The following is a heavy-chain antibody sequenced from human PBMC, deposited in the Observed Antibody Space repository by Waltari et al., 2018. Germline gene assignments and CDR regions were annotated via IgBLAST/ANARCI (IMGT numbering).Heavy chain of an antibody. Sequence: QVQLVQSGAEVKKPGASVKVSCKASGYTFTSYAMHWVLQAPGQRLEWMGWINAGNGNTKYSQKFQGRVTITRDTSASTAYMELSSLRSEDTAVYYCAGGRSYSKGEAFDIWGQGTMVTVPS. J-gene: IGHJ3*02. V-gene: IGHV1-3*01. CDR3: AGGRSYSKGEAFDI. D-gene: IGHD3-16*01. CDR2: INAGNGNT. CDR1: GYTFTSYA.